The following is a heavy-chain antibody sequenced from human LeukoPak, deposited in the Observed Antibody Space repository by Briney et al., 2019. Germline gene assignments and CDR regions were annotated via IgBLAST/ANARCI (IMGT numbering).Heavy chain of an antibody. CDR1: GFTFSNYE. J-gene: IGHJ4*02. CDR3: ARVSGYWSSGNYYFDF. Sequence: GGSLRLSCGVSGFTFSNYEMNWVRQAPGKGLEWISYISASGGNRYYADSVKGRFTISRDNAKNSLYLEMNSLRAEGTAVHYCARVSGYWSSGNYYFDFWGQGTLVTVSS. V-gene: IGHV3-48*03. D-gene: IGHD3-10*01. CDR2: ISASGGNR.